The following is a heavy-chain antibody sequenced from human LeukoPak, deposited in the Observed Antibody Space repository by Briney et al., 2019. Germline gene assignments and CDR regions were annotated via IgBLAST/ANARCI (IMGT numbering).Heavy chain of an antibody. Sequence: GASVKVSCKASGYTFTSYGISWVRQAPGQGLEWMGWISAYNGNTNYAQKLQGRVTMTTDTSTSTAYMELRSLRSDDTAVYYCARDRSWGGWNYGSGSYLNWFDPWGQGTLVTVSS. CDR3: ARDRSWGGWNYGSGSYLNWFDP. V-gene: IGHV1-18*01. D-gene: IGHD3-10*01. CDR2: ISAYNGNT. J-gene: IGHJ5*02. CDR1: GYTFTSYG.